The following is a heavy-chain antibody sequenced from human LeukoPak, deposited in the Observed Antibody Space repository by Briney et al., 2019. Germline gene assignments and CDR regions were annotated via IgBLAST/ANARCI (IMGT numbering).Heavy chain of an antibody. V-gene: IGHV1-69*04. CDR3: AREVAYDSSGYYYYFDY. CDR1: GGTFSSYA. J-gene: IGHJ4*02. CDR2: IIPILGIA. Sequence: ASVKVSCKASGGTFSSYAISWVRQAPGQGLEWMGRIIPILGIANYAQKFQGRVTITADKSASTAYMELSGLRSEDTAVYYCAREVAYDSSGYYYYFDYWGQGTLVTVSS. D-gene: IGHD3-22*01.